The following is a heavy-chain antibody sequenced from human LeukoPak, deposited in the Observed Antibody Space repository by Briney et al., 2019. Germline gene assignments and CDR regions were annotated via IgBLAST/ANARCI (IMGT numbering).Heavy chain of an antibody. Sequence: GGSLRLTCAASGFTSDDYAMTWVRQAPGRGLEWVSQIDWNGGSTSYADSVKGRFTISRDNAKNSLYLQMNSLRAEDTALYYCATDLYAGTVNWFDPRGQGTLVTVSS. D-gene: IGHD6-13*01. V-gene: IGHV3-20*04. CDR3: ATDLYAGTVNWFDP. CDR1: GFTSDDYA. CDR2: IDWNGGST. J-gene: IGHJ5*02.